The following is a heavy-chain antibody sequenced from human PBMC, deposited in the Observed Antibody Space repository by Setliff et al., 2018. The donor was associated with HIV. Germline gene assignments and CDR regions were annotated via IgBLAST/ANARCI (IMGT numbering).Heavy chain of an antibody. Sequence: GASVKVSCKASGYTSTSYAINWVRQATGQGLEWMGWMNPDSGNTGSAQNFQGRLTITWNTSISTAYMELGSLGFDDTAVYFCARTRSGGSSVYYYYYMDVWGQGTAVTVSS. V-gene: IGHV1-8*01. D-gene: IGHD2-15*01. CDR1: GYTSTSYA. CDR3: ARTRSGGSSVYYYYYMDV. J-gene: IGHJ6*03. CDR2: MNPDSGNT.